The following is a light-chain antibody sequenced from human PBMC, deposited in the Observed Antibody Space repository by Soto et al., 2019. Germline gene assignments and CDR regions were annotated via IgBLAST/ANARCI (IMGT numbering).Light chain of an antibody. V-gene: IGKV1-39*01. CDR3: QQSFSEFLYT. CDR2: AAS. CDR1: QSISSY. J-gene: IGKJ2*01. Sequence: DIQMTQSPSSLSASVGDRVTITCRASQSISSYLNWYQQKPGKALKLLIYAASSLQSGVPSRFSGSGSGTDFTLTISSLQPEDFATYYCQQSFSEFLYTFGQGTKVDIK.